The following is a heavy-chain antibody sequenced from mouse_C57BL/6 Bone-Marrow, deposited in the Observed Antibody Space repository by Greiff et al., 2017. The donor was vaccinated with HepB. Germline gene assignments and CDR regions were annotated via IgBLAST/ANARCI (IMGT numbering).Heavy chain of an antibody. CDR1: GYTFTSYW. Sequence: QVQLQQPGAELVMPGASVKLSCKASGYTFTSYWMHWVKQRPGQGLEWIGEIDPSDSSTNYNQKFKGKSTLTVDKSSSTAYMQLSSLTSEDSAVYYCARGVGGYSVFFAYWGQGTLVTVSA. CDR2: IDPSDSST. CDR3: ARGVGGYSVFFAY. J-gene: IGHJ3*01. D-gene: IGHD2-3*01. V-gene: IGHV1-69*01.